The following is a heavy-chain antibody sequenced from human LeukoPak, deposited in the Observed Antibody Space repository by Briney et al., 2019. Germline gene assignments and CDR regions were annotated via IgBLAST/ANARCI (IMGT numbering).Heavy chain of an antibody. D-gene: IGHD2-15*01. CDR3: AKVGGGSYPYYFDY. Sequence: GGSLRLSCAASGFTFSSYVMSWVRQAPGKGLEWVSAITDSGGDTYYADSVKGRFTISRDNSKNTLYLQMNSLRAEDTAVFYCAKVGGGSYPYYFDYWGQGTLVTVSS. CDR2: ITDSGGDT. J-gene: IGHJ4*02. V-gene: IGHV3-23*01. CDR1: GFTFSSYV.